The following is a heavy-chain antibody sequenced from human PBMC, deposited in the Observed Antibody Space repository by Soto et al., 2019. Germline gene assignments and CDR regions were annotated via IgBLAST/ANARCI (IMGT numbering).Heavy chain of an antibody. CDR3: ARSIRGYYDSSGYYLPYYYYGMDV. CDR2: IIPIFGTA. J-gene: IGHJ6*02. CDR1: GGTFSSYA. D-gene: IGHD3-22*01. Sequence: ASVKVSCKASGGTFSSYAISWVRQAPGQGLEWMGGIIPIFGTANYAQKFQGRVTITADKSTSTAYMELSSLRSEDTAVYYCARSIRGYYDSSGYYLPYYYYGMDVWGQGTTVPVSS. V-gene: IGHV1-69*06.